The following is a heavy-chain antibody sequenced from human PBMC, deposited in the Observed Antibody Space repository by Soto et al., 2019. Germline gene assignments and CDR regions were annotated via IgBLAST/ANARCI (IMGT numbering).Heavy chain of an antibody. D-gene: IGHD6-19*01. CDR3: SRDPTDGSGCYSGS. J-gene: IGHJ4*02. CDR2: ISAHNVNT. CDR1: GYIFPTNA. Sequence: ASVKVSCKTSGYIFPTNAIKWVRQAPGQGLEWMGWISAHNVNTNYAQKFQGRVTMTTDPSTNTAYIELRRLGSDDMAVYYRSRDPTDGSGCYSGSWGQGNMVIVSS. V-gene: IGHV1-18*03.